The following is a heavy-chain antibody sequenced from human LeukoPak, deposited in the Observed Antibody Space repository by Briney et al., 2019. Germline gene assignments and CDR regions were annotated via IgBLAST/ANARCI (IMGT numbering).Heavy chain of an antibody. J-gene: IGHJ4*02. D-gene: IGHD2-21*01. CDR1: GGSISSNY. CDR2: IYHSGST. CDR3: ARYSAPATSIDY. Sequence: PSETLSLTCTVSGGSISSNYWSWIRQPPGKGLEWIGYIYHSGSTNYKPSLKSRVTISVDTSKNQFSLMLSSVTAADTAVYYCARYSAPATSIDYWGQGTLVTVSS. V-gene: IGHV4-59*01.